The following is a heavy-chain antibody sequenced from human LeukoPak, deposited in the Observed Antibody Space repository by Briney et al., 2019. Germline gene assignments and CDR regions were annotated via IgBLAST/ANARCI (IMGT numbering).Heavy chain of an antibody. D-gene: IGHD3-10*01. V-gene: IGHV4-30-4*01. Sequence: PSETLSLTCTVSGGSTSSGDYYWSWIRQPPGKGLEWIGYIYYSGSTYYNPSLKSRVTRSVDTSKNQFSLKLSSVTAADTAVYHCARTYYGSGSYYSHWGQGTLVTVSS. CDR1: GGSTSSGDYY. CDR3: ARTYYGSGSYYSH. J-gene: IGHJ4*02. CDR2: IYYSGST.